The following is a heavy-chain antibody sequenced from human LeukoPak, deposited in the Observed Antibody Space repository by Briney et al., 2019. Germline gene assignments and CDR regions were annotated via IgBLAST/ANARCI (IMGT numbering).Heavy chain of an antibody. J-gene: IGHJ3*02. V-gene: IGHV3-48*03. CDR2: ISTSGSSI. D-gene: IGHD5-24*01. CDR1: GFTFSSYE. Sequence: PGGSLRLSCAASGFTFSSYEINWVRQAPGKGLEWLSHISTSGSSIHYADSVKGRFTISRDNAKNSLYLQMNSLRAEDTAVYYCARDAKDGYNSFEGAFDIWGQGTMVTVSS. CDR3: ARDAKDGYNSFEGAFDI.